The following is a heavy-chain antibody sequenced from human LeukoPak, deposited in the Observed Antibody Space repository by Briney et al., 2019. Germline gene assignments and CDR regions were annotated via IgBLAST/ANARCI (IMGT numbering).Heavy chain of an antibody. D-gene: IGHD6-6*01. J-gene: IGHJ4*02. V-gene: IGHV4-34*01. Sequence: SETLSLTCAVYGGSFSGYYWSWIRQPPGKGLEWIGEINHSGSTNYNPSLKSRITISVDTSKNQFSLKLSSVTAADTAVYYCARVGIAARHFDYWGQGILVTVSS. CDR2: INHSGST. CDR1: GGSFSGYY. CDR3: ARVGIAARHFDY.